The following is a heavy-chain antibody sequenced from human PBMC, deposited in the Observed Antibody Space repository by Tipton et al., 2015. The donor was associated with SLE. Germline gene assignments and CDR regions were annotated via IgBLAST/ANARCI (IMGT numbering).Heavy chain of an antibody. CDR2: IWYVGSNK. D-gene: IGHD2-21*01. Sequence: RSLRLSCAASGLTFSSYGMHWDRQAPGKGLEWVAVIWYVGSNKYYADSVKGRFTISRDNSKNTLYLQMNSLSAEDTAVYYCAEELISSFDSNVAFDIWVQGTMVTVSS. J-gene: IGHJ3*02. CDR3: AEELISSFDSNVAFDI. CDR1: GLTFSSYG. V-gene: IGHV3-33*06.